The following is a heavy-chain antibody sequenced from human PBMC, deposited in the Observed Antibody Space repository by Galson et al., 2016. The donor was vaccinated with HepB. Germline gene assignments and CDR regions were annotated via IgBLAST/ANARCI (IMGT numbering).Heavy chain of an antibody. D-gene: IGHD2/OR15-2a*01. J-gene: IGHJ4*02. CDR3: AKRHEYCPPVGCSADY. CDR1: GFTFSKYG. V-gene: IGHV3-30*18. Sequence: SLRLSCAASGFTFSKYGMHWVRQAPGKGLEWVAADSMDGRRKFYADSVKGRFTISRDNSNNMLFLQMSSLRPDDTAVYYCAKRHEYCPPVGCSADYWGQGPLV. CDR2: DSMDGRRK.